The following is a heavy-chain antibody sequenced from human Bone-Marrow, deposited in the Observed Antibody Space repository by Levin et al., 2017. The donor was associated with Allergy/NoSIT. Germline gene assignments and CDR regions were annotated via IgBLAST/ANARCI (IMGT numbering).Heavy chain of an antibody. CDR1: GFTFSSYG. Sequence: TGGSLRLSCAASGFTFSSYGMHWVRQAPGKGLEWVAVISYDGSNKYYADSVKGRFTISRDNSKNTLYLQMNSLRAEDTAVYYCAKARSITIFGVVIGHLGYWGQGTLVTVSS. D-gene: IGHD3-3*01. CDR2: ISYDGSNK. V-gene: IGHV3-30*18. CDR3: AKARSITIFGVVIGHLGY. J-gene: IGHJ4*02.